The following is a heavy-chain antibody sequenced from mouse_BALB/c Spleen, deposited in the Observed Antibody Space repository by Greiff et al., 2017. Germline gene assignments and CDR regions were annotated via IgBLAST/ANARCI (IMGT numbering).Heavy chain of an antibody. CDR1: GFTFTDYV. Sequence: VQLQQSGPGLVKPAASVSISCTVSGFTFTDYVISWVKQRTGQGLEWLGEIYPGSGSTYYTEKFKGKDTLTADKSSNTAYMQLSSLTSEDSADYFGARVNWDYWGQGTTLTVSS. V-gene: IGHV1-77*01. J-gene: IGHJ2*01. CDR2: IYPGSGST. CDR3: ARVNWDY. D-gene: IGHD4-1*01.